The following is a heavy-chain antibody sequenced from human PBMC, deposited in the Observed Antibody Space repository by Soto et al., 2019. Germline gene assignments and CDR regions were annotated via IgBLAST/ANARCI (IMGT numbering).Heavy chain of an antibody. CDR2: IIPILGIA. J-gene: IGHJ4*02. CDR3: ARSWFGELTPFDY. D-gene: IGHD3-10*01. Sequence: QVQLVQSGAEVKKPGSSVKVSCKASGGTFSSYTISWVRQAPGQGLEWMGRIIPILGIANYAQKFQGRVTLTADKSTGPAYMELSSLRSEDTAVYYCARSWFGELTPFDYWGQGTLVTVSS. V-gene: IGHV1-69*02. CDR1: GGTFSSYT.